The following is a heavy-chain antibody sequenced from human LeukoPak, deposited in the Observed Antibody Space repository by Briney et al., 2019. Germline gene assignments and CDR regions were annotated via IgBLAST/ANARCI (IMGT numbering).Heavy chain of an antibody. D-gene: IGHD3-10*01. CDR2: IYYSGST. V-gene: IGHV4-59*08. Sequence: PSETLSLTCTVSGGSINSYYWSWIRQPPGKGLEWIGYIYYSGSTNYNPSLKSRVTISVDTSKNQFSLKLSSVTAADTAVYYCARALRGYYYYYMDVWGKGTTVTVSS. CDR1: GGSINSYY. CDR3: ARALRGYYYYYMDV. J-gene: IGHJ6*03.